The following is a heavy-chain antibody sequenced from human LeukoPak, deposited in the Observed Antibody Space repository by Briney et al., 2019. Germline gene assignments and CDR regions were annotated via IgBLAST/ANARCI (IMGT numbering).Heavy chain of an antibody. CDR3: ARSNYGGKRWFDP. CDR2: MNPNSGNT. CDR1: EYTFTSYD. Sequence: SVKVSCMASEYTFTSYDINWVRQATGQGLEWMGWMNPNSGNTGYAQKFQGRVTMTRDTSISTAYMELSSLRSEDTAVYFCARSNYGGKRWFDPWGQGTLVIVSS. J-gene: IGHJ5*02. V-gene: IGHV1-8*01. D-gene: IGHD4-23*01.